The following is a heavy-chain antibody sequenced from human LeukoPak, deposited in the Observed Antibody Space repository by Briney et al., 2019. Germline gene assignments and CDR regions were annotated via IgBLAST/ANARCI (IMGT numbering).Heavy chain of an antibody. J-gene: IGHJ4*02. CDR2: IYTSGST. V-gene: IGHV4-4*07. CDR3: ARDTYYYDSSGYWADY. Sequence: SETLSLTCTVSGGSISSYYWSWIRQPAGKGLEWIGRIYTSGSTNYNPSLKSRVTMSVDTSKNQFSLKLSSVTAADTAVYYCARDTYYYDSSGYWADYWGQGTLVTASS. CDR1: GGSISSYY. D-gene: IGHD3-22*01.